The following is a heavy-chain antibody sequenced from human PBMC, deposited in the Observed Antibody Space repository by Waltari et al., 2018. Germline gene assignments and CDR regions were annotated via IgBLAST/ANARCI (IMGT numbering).Heavy chain of an antibody. Sequence: QVQLVQSGAEVKKPGASVKVSCKASGYTFTSYYMHWVRQAPGQGLEWMGIINPSGGSTSYAQKFQGRVTMTRDTSTSTVYMELSSLRSEDTAVYYCARVPVLRFLEWPSYFDYWGQGTLVTVSS. J-gene: IGHJ4*02. CDR3: ARVPVLRFLEWPSYFDY. CDR2: INPSGGST. CDR1: GYTFTSYY. D-gene: IGHD3-3*01. V-gene: IGHV1-46*01.